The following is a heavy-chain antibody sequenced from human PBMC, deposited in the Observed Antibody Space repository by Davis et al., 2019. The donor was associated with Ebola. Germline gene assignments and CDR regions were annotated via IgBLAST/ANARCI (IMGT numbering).Heavy chain of an antibody. CDR2: INNDGTST. CDR3: ARLTTDYYYYYGMDV. J-gene: IGHJ6*02. D-gene: IGHD4-11*01. CDR1: GYTFSSFW. V-gene: IGHV3-74*01. Sequence: HTGGSLRLSCKGSGYTFSSFWMNWVRQAPGKGLEWVSRINNDGTSTNYTDVVRGRFTVSRDNAKNTLHLQMNSLRAEDTAVYYCARLTTDYYYYYGMDVWGQGTTVTVSS.